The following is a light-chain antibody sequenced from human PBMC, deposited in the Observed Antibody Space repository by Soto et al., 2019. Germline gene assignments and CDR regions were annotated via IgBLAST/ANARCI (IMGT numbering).Light chain of an antibody. CDR1: SSDVGTYNY. Sequence: QSVLTQPASVSGSPGQSITICCAGTSSDVGTYNYVSWYQQHPGSTPKIIIYEVSNRPSGVSDRFSGSKSGNTASLTISGLQAGDEADYYCRSFTTSSTRIFGGGTKLTVL. V-gene: IGLV2-14*01. CDR2: EVS. CDR3: RSFTTSSTRI. J-gene: IGLJ2*01.